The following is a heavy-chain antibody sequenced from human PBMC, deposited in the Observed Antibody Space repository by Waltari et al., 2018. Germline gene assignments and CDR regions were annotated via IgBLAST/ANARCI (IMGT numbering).Heavy chain of an antibody. CDR1: GGTFSSSA. CDR2: IIPIFGTA. CDR3: ARGGTYCSGGSCYLDY. D-gene: IGHD2-15*01. V-gene: IGHV1-69*12. Sequence: QVQLVQSGAEVKKPGSSVKVSCKASGGTFSSSAISWVRQAPGQGLEWMGGIIPIFGTANDAQKFQGRVTITADESTSTAYMELSSLRSEDTAVYYCARGGTYCSGGSCYLDYWGQGTLVTVSS. J-gene: IGHJ4*02.